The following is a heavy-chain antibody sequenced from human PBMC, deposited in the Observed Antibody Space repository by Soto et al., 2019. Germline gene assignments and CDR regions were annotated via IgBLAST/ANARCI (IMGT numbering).Heavy chain of an antibody. Sequence: GAAVKVSCKASGYTFTSYAMHWVRQAPGQRLEWMGWINAGNGNTKYSQKFQGRVTITRDTSASTAYMELSSLRSEDTAVYYCARGRMWGSPLDYWGQATLVTVSS. CDR2: INAGNGNT. CDR1: GYTFTSYA. V-gene: IGHV1-3*01. D-gene: IGHD3-16*01. CDR3: ARGRMWGSPLDY. J-gene: IGHJ4*02.